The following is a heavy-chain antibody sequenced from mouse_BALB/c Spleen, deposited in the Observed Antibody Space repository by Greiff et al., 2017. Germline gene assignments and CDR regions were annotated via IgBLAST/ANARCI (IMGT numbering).Heavy chain of an antibody. CDR1: GYTFTSYW. CDR2: IYPSDSYT. V-gene: IGHV1-69*02. Sequence: QVQLQQPGAELVRPGASVKLSCKASGYTFTSYWINWVKQRPGQGLEWIGNIYPSDSYTNYNQKFKDKATLTVDKSSSTAYMQLSSPTSEDSAVYYCTRRGTARDYDLDYWGQGTTVTVSS. D-gene: IGHD1-2*01. J-gene: IGHJ4*01. CDR3: TRRGTARDYDLDY.